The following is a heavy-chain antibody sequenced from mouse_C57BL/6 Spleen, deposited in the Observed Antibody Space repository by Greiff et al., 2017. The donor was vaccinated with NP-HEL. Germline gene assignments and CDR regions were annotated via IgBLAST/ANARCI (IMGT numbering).Heavy chain of an antibody. CDR1: GYTFTDYN. Sequence: VQLQQSGPELVKPGASVKMSCKASGYTFTDYNMHWVKQSHGKSLEWIGYINPNNGGTSYNQKFKGKATLTVNKSSSTAYMELRSLTSEDSAVYYCARSTAQATNYFDYWGQGTTLTVSS. CDR3: ARSTAQATNYFDY. V-gene: IGHV1-22*01. CDR2: INPNNGGT. D-gene: IGHD3-2*02. J-gene: IGHJ2*01.